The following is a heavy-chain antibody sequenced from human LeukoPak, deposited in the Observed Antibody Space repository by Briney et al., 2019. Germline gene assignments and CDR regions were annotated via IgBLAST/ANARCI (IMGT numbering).Heavy chain of an antibody. Sequence: SGGSLRLSCAASGFTFSSYAMSWVRQAPGKGLEWVSSISTGGGSTYYADSVKGRFTISRDNSKNSLYLQMNSLRAEDTAVYYCARERRNIGFGELLADYWGQGTLVTVSS. D-gene: IGHD3-10*01. CDR3: ARERRNIGFGELLADY. CDR1: GFTFSSYA. V-gene: IGHV3-23*01. CDR2: ISTGGGST. J-gene: IGHJ4*02.